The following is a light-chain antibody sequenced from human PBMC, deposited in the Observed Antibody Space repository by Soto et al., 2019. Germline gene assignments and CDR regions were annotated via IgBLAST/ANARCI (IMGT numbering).Light chain of an antibody. Sequence: QSVLTQPPSVSAAPGQKVTISCSGSSSNIGNNYVSWYQQLPGTAPKLLIYDNSDRPSGIPDRFSGSKSGTSATLGITGLQTGDEADYYCGTWDSSLSAGVFGTGTKLT. J-gene: IGLJ1*01. V-gene: IGLV1-51*01. CDR1: SSNIGNNY. CDR3: GTWDSSLSAGV. CDR2: DNS.